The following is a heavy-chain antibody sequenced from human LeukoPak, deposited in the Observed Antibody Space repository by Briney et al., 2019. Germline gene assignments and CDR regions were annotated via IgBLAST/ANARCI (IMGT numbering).Heavy chain of an antibody. CDR3: AREISYYYYMDV. J-gene: IGHJ6*03. CDR2: IYTSGST. CDR1: GGSISSYY. Sequence: SETLSLTCTVSGGSISSYYWSWIRQPPGKGLEWIGRIYTSGSTNYNPSLKSRVTISVDTSKNQFSLKLSSVTAADTAVYYCAREISYYYYMDVWGKGTTVTVSS. V-gene: IGHV4-4*08.